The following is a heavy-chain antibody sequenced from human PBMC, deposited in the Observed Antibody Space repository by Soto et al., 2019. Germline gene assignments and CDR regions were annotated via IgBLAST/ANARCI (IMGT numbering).Heavy chain of an antibody. CDR2: INHSGST. D-gene: IGHD6-6*01. CDR1: GGSFSAYY. CDR3: SRTSRFDS. Sequence: QVQLQQWGAGLLKPSETLSLTCAVSGGSFSAYYWSWIRQPPGKGLEWIGHINHSGSTNYNPSLNSRVTISVDTSKNQFSLKLSSVTGADTAVYYYSRTSRFDSWGQGTLVTVSS. V-gene: IGHV4-34*01. J-gene: IGHJ4*02.